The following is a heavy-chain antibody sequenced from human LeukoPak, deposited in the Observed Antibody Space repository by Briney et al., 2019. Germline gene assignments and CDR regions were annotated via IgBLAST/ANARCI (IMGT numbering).Heavy chain of an antibody. CDR2: IFNSGST. Sequence: PSETLSLTCAVSGYSISSGDYWGWIRQPPGKGLEWIGRIFNSGSTYYNPSLKSRVTISADTSKRHFSLKLSSVTAADTAVYYCARNRSEPLGNVGSFDYWGQGTLVTVSS. CDR3: ARNRSEPLGNVGSFDY. V-gene: IGHV4-38-2*01. D-gene: IGHD1-26*01. J-gene: IGHJ4*02. CDR1: GYSISSGDY.